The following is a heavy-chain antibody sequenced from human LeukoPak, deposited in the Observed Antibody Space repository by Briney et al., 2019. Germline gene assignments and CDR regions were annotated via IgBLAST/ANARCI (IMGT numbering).Heavy chain of an antibody. J-gene: IGHJ5*02. V-gene: IGHV4-39*07. CDR3: AREPEGGLGATDWFDP. CDR2: IYYSGST. Sequence: SETLSLTCTVSGGSISSSSYYWGWIRQPPGKGLEWIGSIYYSGSTYYNPSLKSRVTISVDTSKNQFSLKLSSVTAADTAVYYCAREPEGGLGATDWFDPWGQGTLATVSS. CDR1: GGSISSSSYY. D-gene: IGHD1-26*01.